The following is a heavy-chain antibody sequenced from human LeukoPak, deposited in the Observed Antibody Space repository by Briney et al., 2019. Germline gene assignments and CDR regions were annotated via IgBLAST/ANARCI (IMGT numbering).Heavy chain of an antibody. Sequence: GGSLRLSCAASGFTFSSYAMSWVRQAPGKGLEWVAVISYDGSNKYYADSVKGRFTISRDNSKNTLYLQMNSLRAEDTAVYYCARAVEDPTYYYDSSMVFDYWGQGTLVTVSS. D-gene: IGHD3-22*01. CDR3: ARAVEDPTYYYDSSMVFDY. CDR2: ISYDGSNK. V-gene: IGHV3-30*03. J-gene: IGHJ4*02. CDR1: GFTFSSYA.